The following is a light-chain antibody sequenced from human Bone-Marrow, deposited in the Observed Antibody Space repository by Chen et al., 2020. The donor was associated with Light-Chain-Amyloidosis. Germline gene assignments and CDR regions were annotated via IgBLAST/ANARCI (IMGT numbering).Light chain of an antibody. J-gene: IGLJ3*02. CDR3: QVWDRCSDRPV. CDR2: DDS. CDR1: NIGSTS. V-gene: IGLV3-21*02. Sequence: SYVLTKPSSVSVAQGQTATIACGGNNIGSTSVHWYQQTPGHAPLLVVYDDSDRPSGIPERLSGSNSENSATLTISRVEAGDEADYYCQVWDRCSDRPVFGGGTKLTVL.